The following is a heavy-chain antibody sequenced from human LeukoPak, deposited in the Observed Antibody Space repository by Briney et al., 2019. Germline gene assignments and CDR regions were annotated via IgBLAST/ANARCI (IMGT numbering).Heavy chain of an antibody. Sequence: ASVKVSCKASGYTFTSYGISWVRQAPGQGLEWMGWFSAYNGNTNYAQKLQGRVTMTTDTSTSTAYMELRSLRSDDTAVYYCARDRPYYYDSSGYYGIPVDYWGQGTLVTVSS. CDR1: GYTFTSYG. J-gene: IGHJ4*02. D-gene: IGHD3-22*01. CDR3: ARDRPYYYDSSGYYGIPVDY. V-gene: IGHV1-18*01. CDR2: FSAYNGNT.